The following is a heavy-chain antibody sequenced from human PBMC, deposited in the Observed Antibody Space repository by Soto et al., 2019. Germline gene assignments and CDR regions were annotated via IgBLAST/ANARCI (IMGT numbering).Heavy chain of an antibody. D-gene: IGHD3-10*01. Sequence: SQTLSLTCAISGDSVSSNSAAWNWIRQSPSRGLEWLGRTYYRSKWYNDYAVSVKSRITINPATSKNQFSLQLKSVTPEDTAVYYCARDLGYYGSGSYRPYFDYWGQGTLVTVSS. CDR3: ARDLGYYGSGSYRPYFDY. V-gene: IGHV6-1*01. CDR1: GDSVSSNSAA. CDR2: TYYRSKWYN. J-gene: IGHJ4*02.